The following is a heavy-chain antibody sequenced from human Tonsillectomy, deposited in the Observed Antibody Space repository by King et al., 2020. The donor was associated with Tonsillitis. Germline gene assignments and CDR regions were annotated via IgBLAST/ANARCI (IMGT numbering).Heavy chain of an antibody. V-gene: IGHV4-34*01. Sequence: VQLQQWGAGLLKPSETLSLTCAVYGGSFSGYYWSWIRQPPGKGLEWIGEINHSGSTNYNPSLKSRVTISVDTSKNQFSLKLSSVTAADTAVYYSARGEDSSGYYGSRDFDYWGQGTLVTVSS. CDR3: ARGEDSSGYYGSRDFDY. J-gene: IGHJ4*02. CDR1: GGSFSGYY. CDR2: INHSGST. D-gene: IGHD3-22*01.